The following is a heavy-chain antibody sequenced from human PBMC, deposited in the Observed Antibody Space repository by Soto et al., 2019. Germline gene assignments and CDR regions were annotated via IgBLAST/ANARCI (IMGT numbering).Heavy chain of an antibody. CDR3: AREGVRGRVV. D-gene: IGHD3-16*01. CDR1: GYTFTSYD. J-gene: IGHJ6*02. V-gene: IGHV1-8*01. Sequence: QVQLVQSGAEVKKPGASVKVSCKASGYTFTSYDINWVRQATGQGLEWMGWMNPNSGNTGYAQKFQRRVTMTRNTSIRTPSMERSSGTPVETAVNYSAREGVRGRVVWGPGARVTVPS. CDR2: MNPNSGNT.